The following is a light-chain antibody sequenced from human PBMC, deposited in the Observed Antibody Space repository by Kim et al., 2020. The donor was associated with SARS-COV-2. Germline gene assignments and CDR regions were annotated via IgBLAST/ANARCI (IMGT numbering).Light chain of an antibody. CDR3: QQYNNWPRGT. CDR2: GAS. Sequence: SPGERATLSCRASQSVSSNSAWYQQKPGQAPRLLIYGASTRATGIPARFSGSGSGTEFTLTISSLQSEDFAVYYCQQYNNWPRGTFGQGTKVDIK. V-gene: IGKV3-15*01. CDR1: QSVSSN. J-gene: IGKJ1*01.